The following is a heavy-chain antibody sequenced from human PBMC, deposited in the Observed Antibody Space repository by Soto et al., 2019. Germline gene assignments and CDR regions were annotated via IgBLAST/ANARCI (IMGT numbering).Heavy chain of an antibody. CDR1: GYTFTNYG. D-gene: IGHD3-22*01. CDR2: INAYNGNT. CDR3: ARPDEGGYSSNHHYYALDV. V-gene: IGHV1-18*04. J-gene: IGHJ6*02. Sequence: ASVKVSCKASGYTFTNYGIRWVRQAPGQGLEWMGWINAYNGNTNYAQKLQGRVTLTTDTSTSTAYMELRSLRSDDTAVYYCARPDEGGYSSNHHYYALDVWGQGTTVTVSS.